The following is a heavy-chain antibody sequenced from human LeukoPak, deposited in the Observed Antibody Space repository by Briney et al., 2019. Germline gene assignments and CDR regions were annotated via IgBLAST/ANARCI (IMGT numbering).Heavy chain of an antibody. CDR1: GGSFSGYH. J-gene: IGHJ3*02. CDR3: ARLYVSRAFDI. CDR2: INHSGST. V-gene: IGHV4-34*01. Sequence: SETLSLTCAVYGGSFSGYHWSWIRQPPGKGLEWIGEINHSGSTNYNPSLKSRVTISVDTSKNQFSLKLSSVTAADTAVYYCARLYVSRAFDIWGQGTMVTVSS. D-gene: IGHD2/OR15-2a*01.